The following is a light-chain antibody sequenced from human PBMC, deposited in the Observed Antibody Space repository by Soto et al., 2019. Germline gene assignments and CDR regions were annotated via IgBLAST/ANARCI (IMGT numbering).Light chain of an antibody. Sequence: QSALTQPPSASGSPGQSVTISCTGTSSDVGGYNYDSWYQQHPSKAPKLMIYEVSKRPSGVPDRFSGSKSANTASLTVSGLQADDEADYYCTSFAGRYSWVFGGGTKLTVL. J-gene: IGLJ3*02. V-gene: IGLV2-8*01. CDR3: TSFAGRYSWV. CDR1: SSDVGGYNY. CDR2: EVS.